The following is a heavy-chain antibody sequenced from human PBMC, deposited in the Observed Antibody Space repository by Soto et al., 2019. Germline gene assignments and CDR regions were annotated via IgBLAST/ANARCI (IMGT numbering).Heavy chain of an antibody. CDR2: ISYDGSNK. CDR3: ARPLVVVPAAPDY. CDR1: GFTFSSYA. Sequence: GGSLRFSCAASGFTFSSYAMHWVRQAPGKGLEWVAVISYDGSNKYYADSVKGRFTISRDNSKNTLYLQMNSLRAEDTAVYYCARPLVVVPAAPDYWGQGTLVTVSS. V-gene: IGHV3-30-3*01. D-gene: IGHD2-2*01. J-gene: IGHJ4*02.